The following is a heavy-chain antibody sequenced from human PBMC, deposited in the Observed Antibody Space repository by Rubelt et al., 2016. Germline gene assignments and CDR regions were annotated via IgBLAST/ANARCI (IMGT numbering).Heavy chain of an antibody. D-gene: IGHD3-10*01. Sequence: QVQLVQSGAEVKKPGASVKASCKASGYTFTGYYMHWVRQAPGQGLEWMGWINPNSGGTNYAQKFQGRVTMTRDTSISTAYMELSRLRSDDTAVYYCARSYGSGSYGLYYYYYYMDVWGKGTTVTVSS. J-gene: IGHJ6*03. V-gene: IGHV1-2*02. CDR1: GYTFTGYY. CDR3: ARSYGSGSYGLYYYYYYMDV. CDR2: INPNSGGT.